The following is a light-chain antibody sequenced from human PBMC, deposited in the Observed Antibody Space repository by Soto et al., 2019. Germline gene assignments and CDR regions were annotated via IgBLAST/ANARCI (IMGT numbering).Light chain of an antibody. Sequence: EIVLTQSPGTLSLSPGERATLSCRASQSLSSSQLAWYQQKPCQAPSLLIHDASSRAAGISDRFTGSGSGTDFTLTITTLEPEDFAVYYCQEYGSSPRTFGLGTKVEI. V-gene: IGKV3-20*01. CDR2: DAS. CDR1: QSLSSSQ. CDR3: QEYGSSPRT. J-gene: IGKJ1*01.